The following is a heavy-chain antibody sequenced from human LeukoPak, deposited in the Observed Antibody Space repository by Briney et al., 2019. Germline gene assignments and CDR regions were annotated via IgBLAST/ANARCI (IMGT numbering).Heavy chain of an antibody. CDR2: ISSSSSYI. D-gene: IGHD6-19*01. V-gene: IGHV3-21*01. CDR3: ARKKITPRVAGTTLDY. J-gene: IGHJ4*02. CDR1: GFTFSSYS. Sequence: GGSLRLSCAASGFTFSSYSMNWVRQAPGKGLEWVSSISSSSSYIYYADSVKGRFTISIDNAKNSLYLQMNSLRAEDTAVYYCARKKITPRVAGTTLDYWGQGTLVTVSS.